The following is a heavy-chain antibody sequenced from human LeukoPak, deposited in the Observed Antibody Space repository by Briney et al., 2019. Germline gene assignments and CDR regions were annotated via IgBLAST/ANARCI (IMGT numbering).Heavy chain of an antibody. D-gene: IGHD4-11*01. Sequence: ASVKVSCKASGGTFSSYAISWVRQAPGQGLEWMGGIIPIFGTVNYAQKFQGRVTITADESTSTAYMELSSLRSEDTAVYYCARDFHSNFNYWGQGTLVTVSS. CDR1: GGTFSSYA. CDR3: ARDFHSNFNY. J-gene: IGHJ4*02. V-gene: IGHV1-69*13. CDR2: IIPIFGTV.